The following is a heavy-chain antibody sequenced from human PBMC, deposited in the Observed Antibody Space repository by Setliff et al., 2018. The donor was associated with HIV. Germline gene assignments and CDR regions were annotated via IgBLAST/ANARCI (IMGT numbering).Heavy chain of an antibody. CDR3: ATARSKVRLEELSLFDY. J-gene: IGHJ4*02. D-gene: IGHD3-16*02. CDR1: GDTFSSNA. CDR2: IIPIFGTA. V-gene: IGHV1-69*13. Sequence: ASVKVSCKASGDTFSSNAISWVRQAPGQGLEWMGGIIPIFGTANYAQKFQGRVTITADASTSTVYMELSSLRSEDTAVYYCATARSKVRLEELSLFDYWGQGTLVTVSS.